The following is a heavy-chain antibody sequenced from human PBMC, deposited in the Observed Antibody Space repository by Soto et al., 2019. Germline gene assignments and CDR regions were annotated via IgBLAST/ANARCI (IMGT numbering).Heavy chain of an antibody. D-gene: IGHD1-7*01. J-gene: IGHJ6*03. CDR2: IYPGDSDT. CDR1: GYSFTSYW. CDR3: ARQSRAGTTVWGYYYYMDV. Sequence: PGESLKISCKGSGYSFTSYWIGWVRQMPGKGLEWMRIIYPGDSDTRYSLSFQGQVTISADKSISTAYLQWSSLKDSDTAMYYCARQSRAGTTVWGYYYYMDVWGKGTTVTVSS. V-gene: IGHV5-51*01.